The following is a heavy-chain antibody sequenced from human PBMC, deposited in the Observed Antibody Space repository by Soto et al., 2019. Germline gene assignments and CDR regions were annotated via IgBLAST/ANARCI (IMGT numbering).Heavy chain of an antibody. CDR1: GYTFTTYD. V-gene: IGHV1-8*01. D-gene: IGHD3-22*01. CDR3: ARGRMGEALFSHPRSYYYAVDP. CDR2: MNPDSGDT. Sequence: ASVKVSCKASGYTFTTYDINWVRQATGQGLEWLGWMNPDSGDTGYGWKFQGRVTMTRNTSIGTAYMELNSLRSEDSAMYYCARGRMGEALFSHPRSYYYAVDPWG. J-gene: IGHJ5*02.